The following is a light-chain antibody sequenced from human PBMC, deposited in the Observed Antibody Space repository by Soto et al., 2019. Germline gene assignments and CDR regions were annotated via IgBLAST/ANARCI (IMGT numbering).Light chain of an antibody. CDR3: QQYFTTPIT. CDR1: QGISTL. V-gene: IGKV1-27*01. Sequence: DLQLTQSPALLSASIGDKLTITCRASQGISTLFAWYQQKTGQPPKMLIYWASTRESGVPDRFSGSGYGTDFNLTISTLQAEDVAIYHCQQYFTTPITFGQGTRLEIK. CDR2: WAS. J-gene: IGKJ5*01.